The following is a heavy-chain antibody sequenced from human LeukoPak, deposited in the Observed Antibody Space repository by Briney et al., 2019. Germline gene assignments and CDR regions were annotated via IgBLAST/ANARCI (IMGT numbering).Heavy chain of an antibody. D-gene: IGHD6-19*01. V-gene: IGHV4-59*01. Sequence: WETLSLTCTVSGGSISSYYWSWIRQPPGKGLEWIGYIYNSGSTNYNPSLKSRVTISVDTSKNQFSLKLSSVTAADTAVYYCARTTPIAVAGTGGTSWFDPWGQGTLVTVSS. CDR1: GGSISSYY. CDR3: ARTTPIAVAGTGGTSWFDP. CDR2: IYNSGST. J-gene: IGHJ5*02.